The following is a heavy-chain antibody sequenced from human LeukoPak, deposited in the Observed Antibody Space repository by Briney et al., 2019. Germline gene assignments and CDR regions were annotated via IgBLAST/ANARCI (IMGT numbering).Heavy chain of an antibody. J-gene: IGHJ5*02. CDR1: GGSISSGGYY. Sequence: SETLSLTCSVSGGSISSGGYYWSWIRQHPGKGLEWIGYIYHTGSTYYNPSLKSRVTMSVDTSNNQFSLKLNSVTAADTAVYYCAKAAGYSTIYWFDPWGQGTLVTVSS. D-gene: IGHD6-13*01. CDR2: IYHTGST. V-gene: IGHV4-31*03. CDR3: AKAAGYSTIYWFDP.